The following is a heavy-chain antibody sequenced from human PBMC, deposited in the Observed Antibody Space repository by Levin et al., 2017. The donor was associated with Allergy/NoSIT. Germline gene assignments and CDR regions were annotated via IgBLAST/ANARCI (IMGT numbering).Heavy chain of an antibody. D-gene: IGHD6-13*01. CDR2: INHSGST. CDR3: AVDSSRGGDWFDP. Sequence: TSETLSLTCAVYGGSFSGYYWSWIRQPPGKGLEWIGEINHSGSTNYNPSLKSRVTISVDTSKNQFSLKLSSVTAADTAVYYCAVDSSRGGDWFDPWGQGTLVTVSA. V-gene: IGHV4-34*01. CDR1: GGSFSGYY. J-gene: IGHJ5*02.